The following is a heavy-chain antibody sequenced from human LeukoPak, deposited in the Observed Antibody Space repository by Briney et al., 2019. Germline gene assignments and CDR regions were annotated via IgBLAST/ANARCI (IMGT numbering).Heavy chain of an antibody. D-gene: IGHD3-22*01. J-gene: IGHJ4*02. V-gene: IGHV4-39*01. CDR3: ASPGITTVDY. CDR1: GASISGNSFY. CDR2: IYYTGIT. Sequence: WETLTLTCTVSGASISGNSFYRARVPQAPGKGRVWKGNIYYTGITYYTPSLKSRVTISVDTSKNQFSLRLSSVTAADTAIYYCASPGITTVDYWGQGNLVTVSS.